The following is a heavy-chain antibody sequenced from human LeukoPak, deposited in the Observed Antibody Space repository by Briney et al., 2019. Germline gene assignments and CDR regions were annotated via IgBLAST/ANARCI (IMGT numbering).Heavy chain of an antibody. CDR1: GFTFSSYG. CDR2: IRFDGSDK. CDR3: AKAYSYYFEY. Sequence: GGSLRLSCAASGFTFSSYGMHWVRQAPGKGLEWLTFIRFDGSDKYYADSLKGLFTISRDNSKTTLYLQMNSLRAEDTAAYYCAKAYSYYFEYWGQGTLVTVSS. D-gene: IGHD2-21*01. J-gene: IGHJ4*02. V-gene: IGHV3-30*02.